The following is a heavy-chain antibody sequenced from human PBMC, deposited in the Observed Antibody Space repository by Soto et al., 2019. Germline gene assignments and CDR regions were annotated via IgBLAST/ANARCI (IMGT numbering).Heavy chain of an antibody. D-gene: IGHD3-3*01. CDR1: GGSIDSDGHY. Sequence: ETLSLTCTVSGGSIDSDGHYWSWVRQAPGKGLEWVSTISGSDGKTFYADSVKGRFSISRDTSQSTLYLQMNSLRADDTAMYYCARWSYLDYWGQGTRVTVSS. CDR2: ISGSDGKT. J-gene: IGHJ4*02. CDR3: ARWSYLDY. V-gene: IGHV3-23*01.